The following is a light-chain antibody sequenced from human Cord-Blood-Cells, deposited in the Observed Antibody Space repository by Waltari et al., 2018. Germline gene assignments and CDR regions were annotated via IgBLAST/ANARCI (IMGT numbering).Light chain of an antibody. CDR3: QKYNSAPWT. J-gene: IGKJ1*01. V-gene: IGKV1-27*01. Sequence: DIQMTQSPSSLSASVGDRVTITCRASQGISNYLAWYQQKPGKVPKLLIYAASTLQSGVPSRFSGSGSGTDCTLTISILQPEDGATDYWQKYNSAPWTFGQGTKVEVK. CDR1: QGISNY. CDR2: AAS.